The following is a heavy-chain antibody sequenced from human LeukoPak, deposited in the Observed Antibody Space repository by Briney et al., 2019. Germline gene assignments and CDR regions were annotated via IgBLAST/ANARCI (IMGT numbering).Heavy chain of an antibody. V-gene: IGHV3-30*18. CDR2: ISYDGSNK. D-gene: IGHD3-10*01. J-gene: IGHJ4*02. CDR3: AKPRSYYGSGSYYFDY. Sequence: GRSLRLSCAASGFTFSSYGMHWVRQAPGKGLEWVAVISYDGSNKYYADSVKGRFTISRDNSKNTLYLQMNSLRGEDTAVYYYAKPRSYYGSGSYYFDYWGQGTLVTVSS. CDR1: GFTFSSYG.